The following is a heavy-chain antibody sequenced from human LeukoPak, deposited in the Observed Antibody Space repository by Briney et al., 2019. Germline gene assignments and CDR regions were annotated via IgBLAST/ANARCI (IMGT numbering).Heavy chain of an antibody. CDR1: GFTFSSYW. J-gene: IGHJ4*02. CDR3: ARVLGYCSSTSCYRPDY. CDR2: IKQDGSEK. Sequence: PGGSLRLSCAASGFTFSSYWMTWVRQAPGKGLEWVANIKQDGSEKYYVDSVKGRFTISRDNAKNSLYLQMNSLRAEDTAVYYCARVLGYCSSTSCYRPDYWGQGTLVTVSS. V-gene: IGHV3-7*04. D-gene: IGHD2-2*02.